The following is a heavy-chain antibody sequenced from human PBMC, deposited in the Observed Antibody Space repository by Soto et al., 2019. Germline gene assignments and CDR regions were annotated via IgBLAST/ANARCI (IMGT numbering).Heavy chain of an antibody. CDR2: IYTSGST. CDR3: ARDCSGGSCYLPTDYGMDV. Sequence: QVQLQESGPGLVKPSETLSLTCTVSGGSISSYYWSWIRQPAGKGLGWIGRIYTSGSTNYNPSLKSRVTMSVDTSKNQFSLKLSSVTAADTAVYYCARDCSGGSCYLPTDYGMDVWGQGTTVTVSS. CDR1: GGSISSYY. V-gene: IGHV4-4*07. D-gene: IGHD2-15*01. J-gene: IGHJ6*02.